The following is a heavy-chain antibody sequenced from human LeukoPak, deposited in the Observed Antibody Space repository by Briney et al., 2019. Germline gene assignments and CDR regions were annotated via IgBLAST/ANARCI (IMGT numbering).Heavy chain of an antibody. Sequence: SETLSLTCTVSGGSISSSSYYWGWIRQPPGKGLEWIGSIYYSGSTYYNPSLKSRVTISVDTSKNQFPLKLSSVTAADTAVYYCARDDGLVAALFDYWGQGTLVTVSS. V-gene: IGHV4-39*06. D-gene: IGHD2-15*01. J-gene: IGHJ4*02. CDR1: GGSISSSSYY. CDR2: IYYSGST. CDR3: ARDDGLVAALFDY.